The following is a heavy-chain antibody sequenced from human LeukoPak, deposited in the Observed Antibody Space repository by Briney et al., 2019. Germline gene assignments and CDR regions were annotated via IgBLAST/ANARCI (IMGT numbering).Heavy chain of an antibody. D-gene: IGHD6-19*01. V-gene: IGHV3-30*18. Sequence: GGSLRLSCAASGFTFSSYGMHWVRQAPGKGLEWVAVISYDGSNKYYADSVKGRFTISRDNSKNTLYLQMNSLRAEDTAVYYCAKNKVQQWLVPRGWFDPWGQGTLVTVSS. J-gene: IGHJ5*02. CDR3: AKNKVQQWLVPRGWFDP. CDR2: ISYDGSNK. CDR1: GFTFSSYG.